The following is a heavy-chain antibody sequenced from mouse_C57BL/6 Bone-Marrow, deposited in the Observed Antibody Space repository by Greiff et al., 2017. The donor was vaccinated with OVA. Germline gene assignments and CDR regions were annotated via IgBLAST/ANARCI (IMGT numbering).Heavy chain of an antibody. CDR1: GFTFSSYG. J-gene: IGHJ2*01. CDR3: ARGGYGSTPYYFYY. D-gene: IGHD1-1*01. CDR2: ISSGGSYT. V-gene: IGHV5-6*01. Sequence: EVMLVESGGDLVKPGGSLKLSCAASGFTFSSYGMSWVRQTPDKRLEWVATISSGGSYTYYPASVKGRFTISRDNAKNTLSLQMSSLKSEDTAMYYCARGGYGSTPYYFYYWGQGTTLTVSS.